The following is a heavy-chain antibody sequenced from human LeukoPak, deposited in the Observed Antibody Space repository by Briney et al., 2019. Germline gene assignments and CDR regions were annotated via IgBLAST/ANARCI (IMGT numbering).Heavy chain of an antibody. CDR2: INHSGST. Sequence: SETLSLTCAVYGGSFSGYYWSWIRQPPGKGLEWIGEINHSGSTNYNPSLRSRVTISVDTSKNQFSLKLSSVTAADTAVYYCARGPYVLLWFGELLYPDYFDYWGQGTLVTVSS. J-gene: IGHJ4*02. CDR1: GGSFSGYY. V-gene: IGHV4-34*01. D-gene: IGHD3-10*01. CDR3: ARGPYVLLWFGELLYPDYFDY.